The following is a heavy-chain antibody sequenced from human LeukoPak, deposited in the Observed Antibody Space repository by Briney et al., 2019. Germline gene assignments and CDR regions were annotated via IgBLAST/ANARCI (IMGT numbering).Heavy chain of an antibody. CDR1: GYTFTSYV. D-gene: IGHD6-6*01. Sequence: GASVKVSCKASGYTFTSYVIHWVRQAPGQRLEWMGWINAGNGNTKYSQEFQDRVTITRDTSASTVYMELRSLRSDDTAVYYCARVDSSSSVSNAGQLFRGFDPWGQGTLVTVSS. J-gene: IGHJ5*02. CDR2: INAGNGNT. V-gene: IGHV1-3*01. CDR3: ARVDSSSSVSNAGQLFRGFDP.